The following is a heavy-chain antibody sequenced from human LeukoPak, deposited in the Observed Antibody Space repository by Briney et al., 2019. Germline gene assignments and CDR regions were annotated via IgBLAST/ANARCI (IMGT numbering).Heavy chain of an antibody. Sequence: WIRQPPGKGLEWIGSLYYSGSTYYNPSLKSRVTISVDTSKNQFSLKLNSVTAADTAVYYCARQVTAILFDYWDQGTLVTVSS. V-gene: IGHV4-39*01. CDR3: ARQVTAILFDY. J-gene: IGHJ4*02. D-gene: IGHD2-21*02. CDR2: LYYSGST.